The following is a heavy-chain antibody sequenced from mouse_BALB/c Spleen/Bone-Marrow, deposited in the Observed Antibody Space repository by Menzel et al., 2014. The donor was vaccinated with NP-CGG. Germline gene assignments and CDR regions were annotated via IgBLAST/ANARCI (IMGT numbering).Heavy chain of an antibody. J-gene: IGHJ4*01. V-gene: IGHV4-1*02. D-gene: IGHD1-1*01. CDR3: ARLGYYGTMDY. Sequence: EVQLQQSGGGLVQPGGSLKLSCAASGFDSSGYWMSWVRQAPGKGLEWIGEINPDSSTINYTPSLKDKFIISRDNAKNTLYLQMSKVRSEDTALYYCARLGYYGTMDYWGQGTSVTASS. CDR2: INPDSSTI. CDR1: GFDSSGYW.